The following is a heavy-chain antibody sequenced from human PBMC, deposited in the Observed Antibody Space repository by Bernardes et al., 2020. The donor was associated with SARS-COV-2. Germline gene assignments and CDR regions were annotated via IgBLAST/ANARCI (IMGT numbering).Heavy chain of an antibody. V-gene: IGHV1-24*01. Sequence: VQETRRISGDTFPEMSIHWVRQTRGNKLDWMGGVDPEYVAAYYPPRFDGRITVTAHTSAATAYLAFTSLTPEATAVYYFFADLIVYPSGTSDHVGEDGASLWGQGTLVTVSS. CDR2: VDPEYVAA. J-gene: IGHJ4*02. CDR3: FADLIVYPSGTSDHVGEDGASL. D-gene: IGHD3-10*01. CDR1: GDTFPEMS.